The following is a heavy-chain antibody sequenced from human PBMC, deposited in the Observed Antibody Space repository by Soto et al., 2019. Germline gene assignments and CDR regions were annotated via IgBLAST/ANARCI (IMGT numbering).Heavy chain of an antibody. J-gene: IGHJ5*02. CDR1: GAPSTWGDYS. V-gene: IGHV4-30-2*01. D-gene: IGHD2-2*01. CDR3: ARGRVVVPAAVMFNCLCP. Sequence: ALSLTCAISGAPSTWGDYSWNWIRYPPGKGLEGIGYIFHGGSSYYNPSLRSRVTISVDRSRTQFSLKMSSVTAEDTAVYSCARGRVVVPAAVMFNCLCPWGQGALVTVSS. CDR2: IFHGGSS.